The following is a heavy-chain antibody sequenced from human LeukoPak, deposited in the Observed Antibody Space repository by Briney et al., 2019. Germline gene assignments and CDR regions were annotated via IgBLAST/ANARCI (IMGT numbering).Heavy chain of an antibody. CDR3: ARDWIWPQIDY. Sequence: GGSLRLSCAASGFTFDDYGMSWVRQAPGKGLEWVSGINWNGGSTGYADSVKGRFTISRDNAKNSLYLQMNSLRAEDTAVYYCARDWIWPQIDYWGQGTLVTVSS. J-gene: IGHJ4*02. CDR2: INWNGGST. D-gene: IGHD2-2*03. V-gene: IGHV3-20*04. CDR1: GFTFDDYG.